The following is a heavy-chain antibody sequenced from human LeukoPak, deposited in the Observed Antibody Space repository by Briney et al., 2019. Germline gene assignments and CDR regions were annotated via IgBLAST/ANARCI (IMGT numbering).Heavy chain of an antibody. CDR2: IRYDGSNK. CDR1: GFTFSSYG. J-gene: IGHJ4*02. V-gene: IGHV3-30*02. CDR3: ATHYFDSTGYYFPFDH. D-gene: IGHD3-22*01. Sequence: GGSLRLSCAASGFTFSSYGMHWVRQAPGKGLEWVAFIRYDGSNKYYADSVKGRFTISRDNSKNTLYLQMHSLRAEDTAVYYCATHYFDSTGYYFPFDHWGQGTLVTVSS.